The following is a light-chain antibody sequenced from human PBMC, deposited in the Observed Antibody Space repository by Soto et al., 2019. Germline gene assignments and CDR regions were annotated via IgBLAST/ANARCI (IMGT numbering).Light chain of an antibody. J-gene: IGLJ2*01. Sequence: QSVLTQPPSASGSPGQSVTISCTETSSDVGGYISVSWYQQHPGKAPKLMIYEVSKRPSGVPDRFSGSKSGNTASLTVSGLQAEDEADYYCSSYAANNNVLFGGGTKVTVL. CDR3: SSYAANNNVL. V-gene: IGLV2-8*01. CDR1: SSDVGGYIS. CDR2: EVS.